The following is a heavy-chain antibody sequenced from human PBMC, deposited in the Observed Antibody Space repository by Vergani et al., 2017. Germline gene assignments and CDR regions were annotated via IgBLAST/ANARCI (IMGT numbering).Heavy chain of an antibody. CDR2: IYYSGST. J-gene: IGHJ4*02. D-gene: IGHD6-13*01. V-gene: IGHV4-59*01. CDR3: ARAAGQLVRTVDY. Sequence: QVQLQESGPGLVKPSETLSLTCTVSGGSISSYYWSWIRQPPGKGLEWIGYIYYSGSTNYNPSLKSRVTISVDTSKNQFSLKLSSVTAADTAVYYCARAAGQLVRTVDYWGQGTLVTVSS. CDR1: GGSISSYY.